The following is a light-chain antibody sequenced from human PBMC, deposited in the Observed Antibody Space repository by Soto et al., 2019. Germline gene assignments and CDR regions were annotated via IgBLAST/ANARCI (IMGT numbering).Light chain of an antibody. CDR3: QQYGGSPRT. V-gene: IGKV3-20*01. CDR2: GAS. Sequence: EIVLTQSPGTLSLSPGERATLSCRASQSVSSNYLAWYQQKSGQAPRLLIYGASSRATGIPDRFSGSGSGTDFTLTISRLEPEDFAVSYCQQYGGSPRTFGKGTKV. CDR1: QSVSSNY. J-gene: IGKJ1*01.